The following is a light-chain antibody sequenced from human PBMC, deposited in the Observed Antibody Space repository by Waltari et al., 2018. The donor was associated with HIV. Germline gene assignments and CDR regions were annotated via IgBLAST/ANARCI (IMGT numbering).Light chain of an antibody. V-gene: IGLV1-47*01. J-gene: IGLJ3*02. CDR1: NSNVGIIL. CDR2: GIN. Sequence: QSVLTQPPSASGTPGQRVTIPCSGSNSNVGIILLYLYQQRPGTTPKLFIYGINQRPSGVPDRFSGSKSGTSVSLVISGIRSEDEADYYCAAWDYSLSGWVFGGGTKLTVL. CDR3: AAWDYSLSGWV.